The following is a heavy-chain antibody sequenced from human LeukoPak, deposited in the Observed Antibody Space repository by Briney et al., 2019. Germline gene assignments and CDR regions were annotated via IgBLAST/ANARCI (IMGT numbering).Heavy chain of an antibody. CDR3: ARINYYDSSGYPLFDY. V-gene: IGHV4-39*07. D-gene: IGHD3-22*01. J-gene: IGHJ4*02. Sequence: SETLSLTCTVSGGSISSSSYYWGWIRQPPGKGLEWIGSIYYSGSTYYNPSLKSRVTISVGTSKNQFSLKLSSVTAADTAVYYCARINYYDSSGYPLFDYWGQGTLVTVSS. CDR2: IYYSGST. CDR1: GGSISSSSYY.